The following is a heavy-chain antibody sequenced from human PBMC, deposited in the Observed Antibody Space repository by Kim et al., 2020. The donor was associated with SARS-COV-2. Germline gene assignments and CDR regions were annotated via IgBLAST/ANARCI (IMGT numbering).Heavy chain of an antibody. J-gene: IGHJ4*02. Sequence: NPSLKSRVTISVDTSKNQFSLKLSSVTAADTAVYYCARVSPDYGDFYFDYWGQGTLVTVSS. D-gene: IGHD4-17*01. V-gene: IGHV4-59*01. CDR3: ARVSPDYGDFYFDY.